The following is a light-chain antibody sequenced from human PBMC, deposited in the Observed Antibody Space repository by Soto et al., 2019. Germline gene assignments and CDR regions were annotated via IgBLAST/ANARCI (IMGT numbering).Light chain of an antibody. Sequence: DIQMTQSPSSLSASVGDRVTTTCRASQSISSYLNWYQQKPGKAPKLLIYAASSLQSGVPSRFSGSGSGTDFTLTINSLQPEDFATYYCQQSYTTPRTFGQGTRLEIK. CDR1: QSISSY. V-gene: IGKV1-39*01. CDR2: AAS. CDR3: QQSYTTPRT. J-gene: IGKJ5*01.